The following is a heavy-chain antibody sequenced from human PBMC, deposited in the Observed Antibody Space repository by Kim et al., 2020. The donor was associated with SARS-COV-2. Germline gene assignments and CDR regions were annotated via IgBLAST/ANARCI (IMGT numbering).Heavy chain of an antibody. CDR3: ARHQSPVEMATNYNYCYYYMDV. CDR1: GYSFTSYW. V-gene: IGHV5-51*01. Sequence: GESLKISCKGSGYSFTSYWIGWVRQMPGKGLEWMGIIYPGDSDTRYSPSFQGQVTISADKSISTAYLQWSSLKASDTAMYYCARHQSPVEMATNYNYCYYYMDVWGKGTTVTVSS. J-gene: IGHJ6*03. CDR2: IYPGDSDT. D-gene: IGHD5-12*01.